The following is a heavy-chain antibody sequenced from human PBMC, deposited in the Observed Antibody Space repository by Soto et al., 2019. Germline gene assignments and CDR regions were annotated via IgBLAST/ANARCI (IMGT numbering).Heavy chain of an antibody. CDR1: EFTFSNFW. J-gene: IGHJ4*02. V-gene: IGHV3-7*01. CDR3: ARKVILDY. D-gene: IGHD3-16*02. Sequence: PWGSLRLSCVASEFTFSNFWMSWVRQAPGKGLEWVANIMFDGTEKNYVDSVKGRFTISRDNAKNSLYLQMNSLTAEDTAIYYCARKVILDYWGQGTLVTVSS. CDR2: IMFDGTEK.